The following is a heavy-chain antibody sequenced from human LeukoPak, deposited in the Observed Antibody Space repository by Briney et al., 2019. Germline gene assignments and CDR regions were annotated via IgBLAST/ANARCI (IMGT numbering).Heavy chain of an antibody. V-gene: IGHV3-21*01. CDR3: ARDANYYDSSGFDY. CDR2: ISSSSSYI. CDR1: GFTFSSYS. Sequence: GGSLRLSCAASGFTFSSYSMNWVRQAPGKGLEWVSSISSSSSYIYYADSVKGRFTISRDNAKNSLYLQMNSLRAEDTAVYYCARDANYYDSSGFDYWGQGTLATVSS. D-gene: IGHD3-22*01. J-gene: IGHJ4*02.